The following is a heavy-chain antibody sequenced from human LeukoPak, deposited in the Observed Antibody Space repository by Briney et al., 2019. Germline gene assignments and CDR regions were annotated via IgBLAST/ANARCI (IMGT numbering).Heavy chain of an antibody. CDR3: ARELSSGIDY. D-gene: IGHD3-22*01. J-gene: IGHJ4*02. V-gene: IGHV3-7*05. Sequence: GGSRTLSCAASGFTFSSCWMSWVRQAPGEGLEWVAKIKKDGRVGNYVDSVKGRFTISRDNAKNSLFLQMNSLRAEDTAVYYCARELSSGIDYWGQGTLVSVSS. CDR1: GFTFSSCW. CDR2: IKKDGRVG.